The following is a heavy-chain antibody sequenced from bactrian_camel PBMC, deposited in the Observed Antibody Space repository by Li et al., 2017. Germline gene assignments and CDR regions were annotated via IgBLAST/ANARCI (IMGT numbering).Heavy chain of an antibody. CDR2: ISTGGVKT. J-gene: IGHJ4*01. V-gene: IGHV3S54*01. Sequence: HVQLVESGGGSVQAGESLRLSCAASGNSVNTMGWYRQAPGKERERVATISTGGVKTYYAESAQGRFFIAQDNAKNTISLQMNSLKPEDTAMYYCSPDLDGRRTSTRGRGTQVTVS. CDR3: SPDLDGRRTST. CDR1: GNSVNT. D-gene: IGHD6*01.